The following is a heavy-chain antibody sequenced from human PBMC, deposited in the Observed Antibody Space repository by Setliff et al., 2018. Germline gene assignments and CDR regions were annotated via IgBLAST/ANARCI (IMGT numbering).Heavy chain of an antibody. CDR2: ISGSGGRT. D-gene: IGHD3-10*01. J-gene: IGHJ5*02. Sequence: LRLSCAASGFTFSSYAMSWVRQAPGKGLEWVSAISGSGGRTYYADSVKGRFTISRDNSKTTLYLQMNSLRAEDTAVSYCAKNGFGVVALGVNNWFDPWGQGTLVTVSS. V-gene: IGHV3-23*01. CDR3: AKNGFGVVALGVNNWFDP. CDR1: GFTFSSYA.